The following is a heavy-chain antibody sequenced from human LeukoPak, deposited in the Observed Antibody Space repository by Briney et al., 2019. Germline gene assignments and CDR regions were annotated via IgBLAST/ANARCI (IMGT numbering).Heavy chain of an antibody. J-gene: IGHJ2*01. CDR1: GYTFISYG. CDR3: ARGLGVVTAQSEQPKPRYFDL. D-gene: IGHD2-21*02. V-gene: IGHV1-18*01. CDR2: ISGYNGNT. Sequence: ASVKVSCKASGYTFISYGISWVCHAPGQGLEWMGWISGYNGNTNYAQNLQGRVTMTTDTSTSTAYMELRSLRSDDTAVYYCARGLGVVTAQSEQPKPRYFDLWGRGTQVTVSS.